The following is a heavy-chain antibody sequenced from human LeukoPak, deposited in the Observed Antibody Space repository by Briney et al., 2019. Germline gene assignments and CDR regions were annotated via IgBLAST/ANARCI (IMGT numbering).Heavy chain of an antibody. D-gene: IGHD3-16*02. CDR3: ARETITFGGVIVLLDY. CDR2: INHSRST. Sequence: SETLSLTCAVYGGSFSSYFWSWIRQPPGKELEWIGEINHSRSTNYNPSLKSRVTISVDTSKNQFSLKLSSVTAADTAVYYCARETITFGGVIVLLDYWGQGPLVTVSS. CDR1: GGSFSSYF. J-gene: IGHJ4*02. V-gene: IGHV4-34*01.